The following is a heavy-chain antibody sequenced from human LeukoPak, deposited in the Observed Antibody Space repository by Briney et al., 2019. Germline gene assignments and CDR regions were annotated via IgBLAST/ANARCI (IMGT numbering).Heavy chain of an antibody. CDR1: GFTFSSYA. CDR3: ARASSGSYYYGMDV. Sequence: GGSLRLSCAASGFTFSSYAMNWVRQAPGKGLEWVSGISGSGGSTYYAESVKGRFTISRDNSKNTLYLQMNSLRAEDTAVHYCARASSGSYYYGMDVWGQGTTVTVSS. CDR2: ISGSGGST. J-gene: IGHJ6*02. D-gene: IGHD1-26*01. V-gene: IGHV3-23*01.